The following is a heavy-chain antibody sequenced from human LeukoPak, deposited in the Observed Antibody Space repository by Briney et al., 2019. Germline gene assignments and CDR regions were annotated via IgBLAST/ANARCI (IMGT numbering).Heavy chain of an antibody. CDR2: ISVYNVNT. D-gene: IGHD3-3*01. Sequence: GASGKVSCTTSGYIFTAYGISWVRQASGQGLEWMGWISVYNVNTNYAQKFQGRVAMTADTSTRTVYMELTDLKTDDAAVYYCARDEIFGVGTHFDYWGQGTLVTVSS. V-gene: IGHV1-18*01. J-gene: IGHJ4*02. CDR3: ARDEIFGVGTHFDY. CDR1: GYIFTAYG.